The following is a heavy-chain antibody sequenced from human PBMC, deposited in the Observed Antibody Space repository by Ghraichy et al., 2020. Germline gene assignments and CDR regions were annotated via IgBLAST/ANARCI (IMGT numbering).Heavy chain of an antibody. Sequence: SETLSLTCTVSGGSISSYCWSWIRQPPGKGLEWIGYIYYSGSTNYNPSLKSRVTISVDTSKNQFSLKLSSVTAADTAVYYCARDRGRAFDIWGQGTMVTVSS. CDR3: ARDRGRAFDI. J-gene: IGHJ3*02. D-gene: IGHD3-10*01. CDR1: GGSISSYC. V-gene: IGHV4-59*01. CDR2: IYYSGST.